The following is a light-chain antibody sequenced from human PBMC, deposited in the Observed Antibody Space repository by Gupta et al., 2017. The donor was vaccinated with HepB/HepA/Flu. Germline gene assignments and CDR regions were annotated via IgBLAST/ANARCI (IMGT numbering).Light chain of an antibody. J-gene: IGLJ2*01. CDR1: SSNIGADYD. Sequence: QSVLTQPPSVSGAPGPRVTISCTGSSSNIGADYDVQWYQQLPGTAPKLLIHGNSNRPSEVPDRFSSSKSGTSASLAITGLQAEDEADYYCQSYDSSLSGFGVFGGGTKVTVL. CDR2: GNS. V-gene: IGLV1-40*01. CDR3: QSYDSSLSGFGV.